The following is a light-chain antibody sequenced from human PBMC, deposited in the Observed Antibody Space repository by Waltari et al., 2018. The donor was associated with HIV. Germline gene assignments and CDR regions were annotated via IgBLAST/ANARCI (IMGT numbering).Light chain of an antibody. CDR1: SSNIGSNY. CDR3: AAWDNSLSAPV. V-gene: IGLV1-47*01. J-gene: IGLJ3*02. Sequence: QSVLTQPPSASGTPGQRVTISCSGSSSNIGSNYVYWYQQLPGTAPKLLIYRNNQRPSGVPHRFSGSKSGTSASLAISGLRSEDEADYYCAAWDNSLSAPVFGGGTKLTVL. CDR2: RNN.